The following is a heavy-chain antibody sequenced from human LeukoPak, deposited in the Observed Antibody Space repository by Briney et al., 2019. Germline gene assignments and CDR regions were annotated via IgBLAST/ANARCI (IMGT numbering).Heavy chain of an antibody. CDR3: ARHKDPTIIVVVTDPGYFDY. Sequence: TSETLSLTCTVSGGSISSSSYYWGWIRQPPGKGLEWIGSIYYSGSTYYNPSLKSRVTISVDTSKNQFSLKLSSVTAADTAVYYCARHKDPTIIVVVTDPGYFDYWGQGTLVTVSS. J-gene: IGHJ4*02. D-gene: IGHD2-21*02. CDR2: IYYSGST. CDR1: GGSISSSSYY. V-gene: IGHV4-39*01.